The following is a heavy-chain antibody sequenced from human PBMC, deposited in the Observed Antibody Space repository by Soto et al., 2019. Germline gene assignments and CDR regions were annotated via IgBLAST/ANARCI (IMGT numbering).Heavy chain of an antibody. D-gene: IGHD2-8*01. CDR2: IIPIFGTA. Sequence: SVKVSCKASGGTFSSYAISWVRQAPGQGXEWMGGIIPIFGTANYAQKFQGRVTITADESTSTAYMELSSLRSEDTAVYYCARDRYCTNGVCYTDNWFDPWGQGTLVTVSS. CDR3: ARDRYCTNGVCYTDNWFDP. J-gene: IGHJ5*02. CDR1: GGTFSSYA. V-gene: IGHV1-69*13.